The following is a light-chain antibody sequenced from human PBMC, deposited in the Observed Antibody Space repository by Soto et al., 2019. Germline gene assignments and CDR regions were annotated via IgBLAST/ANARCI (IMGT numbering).Light chain of an antibody. V-gene: IGLV4-69*01. CDR3: QTWGTGIQV. CDR1: NGHSSYA. Sequence: QPVLTQSPSASASLGASVKLTCTLSNGHSSYAIAWHQQQPEKGPRYLMKLYSDGSHSKGDGIPDRFSGSSSGAERYLTISSLQSEDEADYYCQTWGTGIQVFGGGTKLTVL. CDR2: LYSDGSH. J-gene: IGLJ2*01.